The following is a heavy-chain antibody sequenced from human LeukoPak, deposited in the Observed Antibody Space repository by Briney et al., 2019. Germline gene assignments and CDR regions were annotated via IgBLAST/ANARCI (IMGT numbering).Heavy chain of an antibody. V-gene: IGHV3-66*02. CDR1: GFTVSSNY. CDR2: IYSGGST. J-gene: IGHJ4*02. CDR3: ASPMVPHSSGYYEDY. Sequence: GGSLRLSCAASGFTVSSNYMSWVRQAPGKGLEWVSVIYSGGSTYYPDSVQGRFTISRDNSKNTLYFQMNSLRAEDTAVYYCASPMVPHSSGYYEDYWGQGNLVTGSS. D-gene: IGHD3-22*01.